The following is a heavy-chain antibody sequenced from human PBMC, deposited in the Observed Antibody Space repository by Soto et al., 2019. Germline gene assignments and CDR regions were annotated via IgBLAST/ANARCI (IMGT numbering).Heavy chain of an antibody. CDR3: AIDLYGYSYGDPVDYYYYGMDV. CDR2: IWYDGSNK. Sequence: GGSLRLSCAASGFTFSSYGMHWVRQAPGKGLEWVAVIWYDGSNKYYADSVKGRFTISRDNSKNTLYLQMNSLRAEDLAVYYCAIDLYGYSYGDPVDYYYYGMDVWGQGTTVTVSS. CDR1: GFTFSSYG. J-gene: IGHJ6*02. V-gene: IGHV3-33*01. D-gene: IGHD5-18*01.